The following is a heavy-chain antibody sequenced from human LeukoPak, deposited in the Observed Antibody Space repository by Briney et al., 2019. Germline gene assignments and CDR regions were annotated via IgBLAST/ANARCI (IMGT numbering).Heavy chain of an antibody. CDR2: IYYSGST. V-gene: IGHV4-30-4*01. CDR1: GGSISSGDYY. J-gene: IGHJ1*01. Sequence: PSETLSLTCTVSGGSISSGDYYWSWIRQPPGKGLEWIGYIYYSGSTYYNPSLKSRVTISVDTSKNQFSPKLSSVTAADTAVYYCARDPIVGATGDHHWGQGTLVTVSS. D-gene: IGHD1-26*01. CDR3: ARDPIVGATGDHH.